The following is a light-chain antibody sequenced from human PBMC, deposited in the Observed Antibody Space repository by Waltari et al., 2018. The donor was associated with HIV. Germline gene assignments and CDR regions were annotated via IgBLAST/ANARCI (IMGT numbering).Light chain of an antibody. J-gene: IGLJ3*02. V-gene: IGLV4-60*02. CDR3: ETWDSNTRV. CDR2: LEGSGSY. Sequence: QPVLTQSSSASASLGSSVKLTCTLSSGHSSYIIAWHQQQPGKAPRYLMKLEGSGSYNKGSGCPDRFSGSSSGADRYLTISNLQFEDEADYYCETWDSNTRVFGGGTKLTVL. CDR1: SGHSSYI.